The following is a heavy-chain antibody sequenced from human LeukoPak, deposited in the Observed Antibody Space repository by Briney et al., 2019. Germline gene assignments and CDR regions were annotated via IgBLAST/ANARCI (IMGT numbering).Heavy chain of an antibody. CDR3: ARGDGGYPH. CDR2: INHSGST. Sequence: PSETLSLTCAVCGGSFSGYYWSWIRQPPGKGLEWIGEINHSGSTNYNPSLKSRVTISVDTSKNQFSLKLSSVTAADTAVYYCARGDGGYPHWGQGTLVTVSS. J-gene: IGHJ4*02. CDR1: GGSFSGYY. D-gene: IGHD5-12*01. V-gene: IGHV4-34*01.